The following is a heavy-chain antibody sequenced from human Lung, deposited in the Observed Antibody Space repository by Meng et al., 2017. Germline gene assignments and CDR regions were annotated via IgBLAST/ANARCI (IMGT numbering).Heavy chain of an antibody. D-gene: IGHD4-11*01. CDR3: ARGPTTMAHDFDY. CDR1: GGSFSDYY. CDR2: INHSGST. V-gene: IGHV4-34*01. J-gene: IGHJ4*02. Sequence: QVQLKQGGAGLLRPSWTLSLTFVVSGGSFSDYYWSWIRQPPGKGLEWIGEINHSGSTNYNPSLESRATISVDTSQNNLSLKLSSVTAADSAVYYCARGPTTMAHDFDYWGQGTLVTVSS.